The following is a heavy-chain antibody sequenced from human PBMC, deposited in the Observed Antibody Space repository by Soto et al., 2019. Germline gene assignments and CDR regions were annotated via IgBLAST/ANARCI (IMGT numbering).Heavy chain of an antibody. J-gene: IGHJ4*02. CDR2: ISGSGGST. CDR3: AKSHLRSLFLEWLFDY. Sequence: PGGSLRLSCAASGFTFSSYAMSWVRQAPGKGLEWVSAISGSGGSTYYADSVKGRFTISRDNSKNTLYLQMNSLRAEDTAVYYCAKSHLRSLFLEWLFDYWGQGTLVTVSS. V-gene: IGHV3-23*01. D-gene: IGHD3-3*01. CDR1: GFTFSSYA.